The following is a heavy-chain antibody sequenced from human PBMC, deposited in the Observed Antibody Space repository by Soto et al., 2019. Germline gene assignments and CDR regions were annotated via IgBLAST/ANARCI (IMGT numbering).Heavy chain of an antibody. D-gene: IGHD3-16*02. CDR3: ARDTTFAAVIVMDYFDY. V-gene: IGHV4-38-2*02. J-gene: IGHJ4*02. CDR1: GYSISSGYY. CDR2: IYHSGST. Sequence: AAGTLSLTCAVSGYSISSGYYWCWSQPPPGKGLEGIGSIYHSGSTYYNESVKGRVTISVDTSKNQFSLKLSSVTAADTAVYYCARDTTFAAVIVMDYFDYWGQGTLVTVSS.